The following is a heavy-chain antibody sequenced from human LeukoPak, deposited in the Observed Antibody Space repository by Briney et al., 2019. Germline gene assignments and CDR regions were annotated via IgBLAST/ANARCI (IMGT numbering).Heavy chain of an antibody. D-gene: IGHD3-22*01. Sequence: GASVKVSCKASGYTFTGYYMHWVRQAPGQGLEWMGWINPNSGGTNYAQKFQGWVTMTRDASISTAYMELSRLRSDDTAVYYCARDLVNYYDSSGYHGFDYWGQGTLVTVSS. CDR3: ARDLVNYYDSSGYHGFDY. CDR1: GYTFTGYY. V-gene: IGHV1-2*04. J-gene: IGHJ4*02. CDR2: INPNSGGT.